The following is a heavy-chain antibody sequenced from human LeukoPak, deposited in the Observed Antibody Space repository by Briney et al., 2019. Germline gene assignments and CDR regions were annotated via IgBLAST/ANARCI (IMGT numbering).Heavy chain of an antibody. CDR1: GFTFDDYA. CDR3: ARSGSYYIFDY. D-gene: IGHD3-10*01. CDR2: IRWDGGRV. J-gene: IGHJ4*02. Sequence: GGSLRLPCAASGFTFDDYAMHWVRQAPGKGLEWVSLIRWDGGRVYYADSVKGRFTISRDNRKSSLYLQMSSLGHEDPALYFCARSGSYYIFDYWGQGTLVTVSS. V-gene: IGHV3-43D*03.